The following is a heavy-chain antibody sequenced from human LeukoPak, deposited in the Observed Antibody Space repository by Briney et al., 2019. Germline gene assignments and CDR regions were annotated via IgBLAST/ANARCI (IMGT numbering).Heavy chain of an antibody. CDR1: GFSFGDYA. J-gene: IGHJ4*02. V-gene: IGHV3-49*03. CDR3: TRDWLLSPTRYYYDY. CDR2: IRSKAYDGTP. Sequence: RTGGSLRLSCTASGFSFGDYALSWFRQAPGKRLEWVGFIRSKAYDGTPEYAASLKGRFTISRDDSKSIVYLQMNSLETEDTAVYYCTRDWLLSPTRYYYDYWGQGTLVTVSS. D-gene: IGHD1-26*01.